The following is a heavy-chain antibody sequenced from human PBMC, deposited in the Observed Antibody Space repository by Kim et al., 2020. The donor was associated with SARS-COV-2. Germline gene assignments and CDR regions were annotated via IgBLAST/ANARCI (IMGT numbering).Heavy chain of an antibody. CDR2: INHSGST. J-gene: IGHJ3*02. V-gene: IGHV4-34*01. Sequence: SETLSLTCAVYGGSFSGYYWSWIRQPPGKGLEWIGEINHSGSTNYNPSLKSRVTISVDTSKNQFSLKLSSVTAADTAVYYCARGGRADYGGNSGNDAFDIWGQGTMVTVSS. CDR1: GGSFSGYY. CDR3: ARGGRADYGGNSGNDAFDI. D-gene: IGHD4-17*01.